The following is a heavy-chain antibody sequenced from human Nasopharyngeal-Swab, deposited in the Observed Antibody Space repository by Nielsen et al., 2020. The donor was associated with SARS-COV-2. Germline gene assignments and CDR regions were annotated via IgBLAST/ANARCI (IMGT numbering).Heavy chain of an antibody. D-gene: IGHD1-26*01. Sequence: SETLSLTCTVSGGPISSSSYYWGWIRQPPGKGLEWIGSIYYSGSTYYNPSLKSRVTISVDTSKNQFSLKLSSVTAADTAVYYCARQPKVGATHYFDYWGQGTLVTVSS. CDR1: GGPISSSSYY. J-gene: IGHJ4*02. V-gene: IGHV4-39*01. CDR3: ARQPKVGATHYFDY. CDR2: IYYSGST.